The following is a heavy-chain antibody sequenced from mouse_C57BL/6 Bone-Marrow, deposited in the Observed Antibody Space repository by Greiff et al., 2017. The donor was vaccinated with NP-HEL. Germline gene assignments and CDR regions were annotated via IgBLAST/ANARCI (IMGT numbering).Heavy chain of an antibody. CDR3: AKRGYGSSDYYAMDY. J-gene: IGHJ4*01. D-gene: IGHD1-1*01. Sequence: QVHVKQSGPGLVQPSQSLSITCTVSGFSLTSYGVHWVRQSPGKGLEWLGVIWRGGSTDYNAAFMSRLSITKDNSKSQVFFKMNSLQADDTAIYYCAKRGYGSSDYYAMDYWGQGTSVTVSS. V-gene: IGHV2-5*01. CDR1: GFSLTSYG. CDR2: IWRGGST.